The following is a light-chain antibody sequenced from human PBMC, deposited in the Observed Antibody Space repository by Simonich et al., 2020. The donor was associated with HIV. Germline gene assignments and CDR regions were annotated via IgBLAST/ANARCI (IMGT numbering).Light chain of an antibody. V-gene: IGKV1-5*03. CDR3: QQYNSYPMYT. CDR1: QSINNW. Sequence: DIQMTQSPSTLSASVGDRVTITCRASQSINNWLAWYQQKPGKAPKLLIYKASSLESGVPSRFSGIGSGTEFTLTISSLQPDDFATYYCQQYNSYPMYTFGQGTKLEIK. CDR2: KAS. J-gene: IGKJ2*01.